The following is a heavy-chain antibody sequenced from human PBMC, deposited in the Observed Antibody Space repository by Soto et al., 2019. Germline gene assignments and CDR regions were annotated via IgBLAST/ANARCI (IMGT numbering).Heavy chain of an antibody. CDR1: GFTFSSYG. V-gene: IGHV3-30*18. D-gene: IGHD3-22*01. CDR2: ISYDGSNK. Sequence: PGGSLRLSCAASGFTFSSYGLHCVRQAPGKGPEWLAVISYDGSNKYYADSVKGRFTISRDNSKNTLYLQMNSLRAEDTAVYYCAKDAPNGDYYDSSGYSWIFDYWGQGTLVTVSS. J-gene: IGHJ4*02. CDR3: AKDAPNGDYYDSSGYSWIFDY.